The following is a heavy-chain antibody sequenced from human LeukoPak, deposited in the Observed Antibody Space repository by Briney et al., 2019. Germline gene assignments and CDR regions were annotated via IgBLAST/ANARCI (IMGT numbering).Heavy chain of an antibody. V-gene: IGHV3-23*01. CDR1: GFTFSSYA. CDR2: ISGSGGST. J-gene: IGHJ4*02. CDR3: AKDRVLGYCSGGSCYGEGSDTRDY. Sequence: GGSLRLSCAASGFTFSSYAMSWVRQAPGKGLEWVSAISGSGGSTYYADSVKGRFTISRDNSKNTLYLQMNSLRAEDTAVYYCAKDRVLGYCSGGSCYGEGSDTRDYWGQGTLVTVSS. D-gene: IGHD2-15*01.